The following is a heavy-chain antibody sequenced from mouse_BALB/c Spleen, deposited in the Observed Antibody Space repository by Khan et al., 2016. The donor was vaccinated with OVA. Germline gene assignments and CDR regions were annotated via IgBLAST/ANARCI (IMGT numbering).Heavy chain of an antibody. D-gene: IGHD2-12*01. CDR3: ARSTYRYAFVY. J-gene: IGHJ3*01. Sequence: EVQLQESGPSLVKPSQTLSLTCSVTGDSITSGYWNWIRKFPGNKLEYMGYIIYTGYTYYNPYLQSRISITLHTSKHQYYLQLNSVTDEDTATYYCARSTYRYAFVYWGQGTLVTVSA. CDR2: IIYTGYT. CDR1: GDSITSGY. V-gene: IGHV3-8*02.